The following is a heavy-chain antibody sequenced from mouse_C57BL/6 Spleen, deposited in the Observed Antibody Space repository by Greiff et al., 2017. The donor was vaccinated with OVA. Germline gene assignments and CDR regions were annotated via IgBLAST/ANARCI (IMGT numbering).Heavy chain of an antibody. CDR1: GFTFSDYG. V-gene: IGHV5-17*01. D-gene: IGHD4-1*02. Sequence: DVQLVESGGGLVKPGGSLKLSCAASGFTFSDYGMHWVRQAPEKGLEWVAYISSGSSTIYYADTVKGRFTISRDNAKNTLFLQMTSLRSEDTAMYYCARATGTGFAYWGQGTLVTVSA. CDR3: ARATGTGFAY. CDR2: ISSGSSTI. J-gene: IGHJ3*01.